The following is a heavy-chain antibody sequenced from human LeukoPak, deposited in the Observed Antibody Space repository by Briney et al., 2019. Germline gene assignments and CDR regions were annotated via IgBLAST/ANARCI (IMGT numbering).Heavy chain of an antibody. CDR3: AKLPDVDY. CDR1: GFTFSSYW. Sequence: GGSLRLSCAASGFTFSSYWMNWVRQAPGKGLEWVSGISYSGGITYYADSVKGRFTISRDNSKNTLYLHMNSLRAEDTAVYYCAKLPDVDYWGQGTLVTVSS. CDR2: ISYSGGIT. J-gene: IGHJ4*02. V-gene: IGHV3-23*01.